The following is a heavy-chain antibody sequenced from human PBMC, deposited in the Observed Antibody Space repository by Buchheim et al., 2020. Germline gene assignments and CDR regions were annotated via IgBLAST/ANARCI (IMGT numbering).Heavy chain of an antibody. V-gene: IGHV4-39*07. J-gene: IGHJ3*02. CDR3: ARDAPRIAVAGGWAESNAFDI. CDR2: IYYSGST. D-gene: IGHD6-19*01. Sequence: QLQLQESGPGLVKPSETLSLTCTVSGGSISSSSYYWGWIRKPPGKGLEWLGSIYYSGSTYYNPSLKSRVTISVDTSKNQFALKLSSVTAADTAVCYCARDAPRIAVAGGWAESNAFDIWGQGT. CDR1: GGSISSSSYY.